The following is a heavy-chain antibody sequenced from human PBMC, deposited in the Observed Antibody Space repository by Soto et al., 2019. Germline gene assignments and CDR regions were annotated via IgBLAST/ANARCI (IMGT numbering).Heavy chain of an antibody. D-gene: IGHD3-3*01. V-gene: IGHV4-34*01. CDR2: INHSGST. CDR3: ARRNYDFWSGYPFDY. J-gene: IGHJ4*02. Sequence: SETLSLTCAVYGGSFSGYYWSWIRQPPGKGLEWIGEINHSGSTNYDPSLKSRVTISVDTSKNQFSLKLSSVTAADTAVYYCARRNYDFWSGYPFDYWGQGTLVTVSS. CDR1: GGSFSGYY.